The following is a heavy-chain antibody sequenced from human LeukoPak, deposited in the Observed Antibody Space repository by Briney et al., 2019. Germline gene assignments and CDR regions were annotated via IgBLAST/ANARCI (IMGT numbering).Heavy chain of an antibody. CDR3: ASPGGGPTDY. V-gene: IGHV4-39*01. J-gene: IGHJ4*02. Sequence: SETLSLTCTVSGSSISSGGYCWGWLRQPPGTGLEWVGSIYYSGSTYYNPSLKSRVTISVDTSKNLSSLKLSSVTAADTAVYYCASPGGGPTDYWGQGTLVTVSS. CDR2: IYYSGST. D-gene: IGHD3-16*01. CDR1: GSSISSGGYC.